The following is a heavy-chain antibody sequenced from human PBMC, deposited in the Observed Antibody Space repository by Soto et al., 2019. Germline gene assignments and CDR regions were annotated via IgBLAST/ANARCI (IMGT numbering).Heavy chain of an antibody. CDR3: ARHGVTPNSRANYAMDC. V-gene: IGHV5-10-1*01. CDR2: IDPSDSYT. CDR1: GYSFTSYW. D-gene: IGHD7-27*01. J-gene: IGHJ6*02. Sequence: ESLKISCKGSGYSFTSYWISRVRQMPGKCLEWMGRIDPSDSYTNYIPSFQGHVTISADKSISTAYLQWSSLKASDTAMYYCARHGVTPNSRANYAMDCWGRGTTGTVSS.